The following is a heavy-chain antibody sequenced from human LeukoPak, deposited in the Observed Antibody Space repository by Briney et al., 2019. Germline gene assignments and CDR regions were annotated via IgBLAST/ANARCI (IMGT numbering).Heavy chain of an antibody. CDR3: AREDYYGSGSYFN. V-gene: IGHV3-7*01. Sequence: GGSLRLSCAASGFTFSSYWMSWVRQAPGKGLEWVANIKQDGSEKYYVDSVKGRFTISRDNAKNSLYLQMNSLRAEDTAVYYCAREDYYGSGSYFNWGQGTLVTVSS. CDR2: IKQDGSEK. CDR1: GFTFSSYW. J-gene: IGHJ4*02. D-gene: IGHD3-10*01.